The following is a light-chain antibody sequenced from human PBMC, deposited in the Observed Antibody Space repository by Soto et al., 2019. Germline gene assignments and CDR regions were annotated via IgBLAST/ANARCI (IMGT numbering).Light chain of an antibody. CDR1: SSNIGAGYD. J-gene: IGLJ2*01. V-gene: IGLV1-40*01. Sequence: QSVLTQPPSVSGAPGQRVTISCTGSSSNIGAGYDVHWYKQLPGTAPKLLIYGNSNRPSGVPDRFSGSASGTSASLAITGLQAEYEADYYCQSYGSSLSAVVIGGGTKLTVL. CDR2: GNS. CDR3: QSYGSSLSAVV.